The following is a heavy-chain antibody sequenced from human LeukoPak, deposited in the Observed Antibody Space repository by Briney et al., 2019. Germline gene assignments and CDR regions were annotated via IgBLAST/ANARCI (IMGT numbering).Heavy chain of an antibody. J-gene: IGHJ5*02. Sequence: GGSLRLSCAASGFTFSSYWMHWVRQAPGKGLVWVSRINSDGSSTSYADSVKGRFTISRDNSKNTLYLQMNSLRAEDTAVYYCAKGASSGGSGWSSNWFDPWGQGTLVTVSS. D-gene: IGHD6-19*01. CDR1: GFTFSSYW. CDR2: INSDGSST. V-gene: IGHV3-74*01. CDR3: AKGASSGGSGWSSNWFDP.